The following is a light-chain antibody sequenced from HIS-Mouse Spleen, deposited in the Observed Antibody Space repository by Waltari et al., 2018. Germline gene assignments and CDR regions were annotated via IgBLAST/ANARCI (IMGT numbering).Light chain of an antibody. J-gene: IGKJ3*01. CDR1: QSVSSSY. Sequence: PGERVTLSCRASQSVSSSYLTWYQQKPGQAPRLLIYGASTRATSIPARFSGSGSGTDFTLTISSRQPEDFAVYYCQQDYNLPPFTFGPGTKVDIK. CDR3: QQDYNLPPFT. V-gene: IGKV3D-7*01. CDR2: GAS.